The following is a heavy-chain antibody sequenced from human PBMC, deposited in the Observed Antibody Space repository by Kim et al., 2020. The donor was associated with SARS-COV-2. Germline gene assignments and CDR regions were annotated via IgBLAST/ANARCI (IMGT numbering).Heavy chain of an antibody. Sequence: GGSLRLSCAASGFTLSGSTVHWVRQASGKGLEWVGRIRSKANSYATAYAASVKNSFTISRADSKNTSYLHMNSLKTAATSVYYCSIVNPIAGGWYDAFD. V-gene: IGHV3-73*01. J-gene: IGHJ3*02. CDR3: SIVNPIAGGWYDAFD. CDR2: IRSKANSYAT. D-gene: IGHD6-19*01. CDR1: GFTLSGST.